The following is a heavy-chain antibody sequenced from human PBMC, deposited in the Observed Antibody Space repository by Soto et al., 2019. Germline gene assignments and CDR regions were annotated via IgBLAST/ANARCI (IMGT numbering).Heavy chain of an antibody. CDR2: IWYDGSNK. J-gene: IGHJ4*02. D-gene: IGHD2-2*01. CDR1: GFTFSSYG. Sequence: QVQLVESGGGVVQPGRSLRLSCAASGFTFSSYGMHWVRQAPGKGLEWVAVIWYDGSNKYYADSVKGRFTISRDSSKNTLYLQMISLRDADTAFYYCGRCSSTSCHLGSDYWGQGTLVTVSS. V-gene: IGHV3-30*19. CDR3: GRCSSTSCHLGSDY.